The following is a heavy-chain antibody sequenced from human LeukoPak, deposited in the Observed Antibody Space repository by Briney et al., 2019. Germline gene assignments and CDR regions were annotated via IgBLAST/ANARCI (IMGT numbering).Heavy chain of an antibody. V-gene: IGHV4-39*05. CDR2: IYYSGST. Sequence: SETPSLTCTVSGGSISSSSYYWGWIRQPPGKGLEWTGSIYYSGSTNYNPSLKSRVTISVDTSKNQFSLKLSSVSAADTAVYYCAGNGYGSGWPFDYWGQGTLVTVSS. CDR3: AGNGYGSGWPFDY. CDR1: GGSISSSSYY. J-gene: IGHJ4*02. D-gene: IGHD6-19*01.